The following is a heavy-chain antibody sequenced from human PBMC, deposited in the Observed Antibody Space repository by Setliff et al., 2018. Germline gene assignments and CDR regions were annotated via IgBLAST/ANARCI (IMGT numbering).Heavy chain of an antibody. CDR1: GDTFSSYA. D-gene: IGHD6-19*01. J-gene: IGHJ6*03. CDR2: SIPMYRTT. CDR3: ARARYSSGWYGGGGAFYYMDA. Sequence: SVKVSCKASGDTFSSYAINWVRQAPGQGLEWMGGSIPMYRTTKYAQKFQGRVTITTDESTSTAYMELSSLRIEDTAVYYCARARYSSGWYGGGGAFYYMDAWGKGTTVTVSS. V-gene: IGHV1-69*05.